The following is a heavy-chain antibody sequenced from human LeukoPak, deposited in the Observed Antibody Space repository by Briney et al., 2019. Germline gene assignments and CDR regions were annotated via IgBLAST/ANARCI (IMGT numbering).Heavy chain of an antibody. CDR3: ARENRHSSNWGEPLYYYYYMDV. Sequence: GGSLRLSCAASGFTFSSYWMSWVRQAPGKGLEWVANIKQDGSEKYYVDSVKGRFTISRDNAKNSLYLQMNSLRAEDTAVYYCARENRHSSNWGEPLYYYYYMDVWGKGTTVTVSS. CDR1: GFTFSSYW. CDR2: IKQDGSEK. D-gene: IGHD6-13*01. J-gene: IGHJ6*03. V-gene: IGHV3-7*01.